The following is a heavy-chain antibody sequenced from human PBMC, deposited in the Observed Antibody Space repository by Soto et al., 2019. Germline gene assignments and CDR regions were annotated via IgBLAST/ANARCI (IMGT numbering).Heavy chain of an antibody. J-gene: IGHJ4*02. CDR2: FYWDDDN. CDR1: GFSLTTSGVG. Sequence: QITLNESGPTVVRPTETLNLTCTFSGFSLTTSGVGLGWVHQSPGKAPEWLALFYWDDDNRYSETLKSRLTITKDTYKDPVVLTVDHLDPTDTATYYCAHRVLRTVFGLVTTTAIYFDFWGQGTPVAVSS. CDR3: AHRVLRTVFGLVTTTAIYFDF. D-gene: IGHD3-3*01. V-gene: IGHV2-5*02.